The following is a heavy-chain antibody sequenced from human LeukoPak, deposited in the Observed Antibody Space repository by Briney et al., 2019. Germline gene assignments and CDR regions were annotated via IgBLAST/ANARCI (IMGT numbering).Heavy chain of an antibody. CDR1: GYSFIRYG. D-gene: IGHD6-13*01. Sequence: ASVKVSCKASGYSFIRYGVSWVRQAPGQGLEWMGWISAYNGDTKYAQELQGRVTMTTDTSTSTAHMELRSLRSDDTAVYYCARDSYSSNWHHSHDSGDAFDIWGQGTMVTVSS. CDR3: ARDSYSSNWHHSHDSGDAFDI. CDR2: ISAYNGDT. J-gene: IGHJ3*02. V-gene: IGHV1-18*01.